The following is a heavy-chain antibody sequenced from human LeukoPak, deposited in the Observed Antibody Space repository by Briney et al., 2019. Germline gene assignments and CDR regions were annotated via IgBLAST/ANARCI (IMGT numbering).Heavy chain of an antibody. J-gene: IGHJ4*02. V-gene: IGHV3-7*01. CDR2: IKQDGSEK. Sequence: PGGSLRLSCAASGFTFSSYWMSWVRQAPGKGLEWVANIKQDGSEKYYVDSVKGRFTISRDNAKNSLYLQMNSLRAEDTAVYYCASEFLGYCSSTSCSAGVYWGQGTLVTVSS. CDR3: ASEFLGYCSSTSCSAGVY. D-gene: IGHD2-2*01. CDR1: GFTFSSYW.